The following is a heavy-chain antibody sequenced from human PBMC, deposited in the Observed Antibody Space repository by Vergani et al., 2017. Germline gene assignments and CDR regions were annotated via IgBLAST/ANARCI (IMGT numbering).Heavy chain of an antibody. V-gene: IGHV4-34*01. Sequence: QVQLQQWGAGLLKPSETLSLTCAVSGGSFSGYYWSWIRQPPGKGMEWMWEINHRGSTNYNPSLKSRVTRSVDTSKIPFSLKLSSVTAADTAVYYCARMRLGRRTLDVWGQGTTVTVSS. CDR1: GGSFSGYY. D-gene: IGHD1-26*01. CDR2: INHRGST. CDR3: ARMRLGRRTLDV. J-gene: IGHJ6*02.